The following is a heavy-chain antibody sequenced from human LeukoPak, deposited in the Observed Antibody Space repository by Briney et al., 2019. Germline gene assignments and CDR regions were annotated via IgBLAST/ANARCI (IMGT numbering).Heavy chain of an antibody. V-gene: IGHV4-34*01. Sequence: SETLSLTCAIYGGSFSGYYWSWIRQPPGKGLEWIGEINHSGSTNYNPSLKSRVTISVDTSKNQFSLKLSSVTAADTAVYYCARLEYYYDSSGSWGQGTLVTVSS. CDR2: INHSGST. CDR3: ARLEYYYDSSGS. J-gene: IGHJ5*02. CDR1: GGSFSGYY. D-gene: IGHD3-22*01.